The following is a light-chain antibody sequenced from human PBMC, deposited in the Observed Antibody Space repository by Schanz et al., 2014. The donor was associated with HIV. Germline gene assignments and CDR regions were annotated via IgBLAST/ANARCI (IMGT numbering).Light chain of an antibody. CDR3: QQYGSSPPT. CDR2: GAS. V-gene: IGKV3-20*01. J-gene: IGKJ1*01. Sequence: EIVMTQSAATLSVSPGERVTLSCRASQSLSSNLAWYQQKPGQAPRLLIYGASIRATGIPDRFSGSGSGTDFTLTISRLEPADFAVYYCQQYGSSPPTFGQGTKVEIK. CDR1: QSLSSN.